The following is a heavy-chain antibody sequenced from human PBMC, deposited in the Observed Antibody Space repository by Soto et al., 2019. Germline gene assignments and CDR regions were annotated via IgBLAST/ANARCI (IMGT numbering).Heavy chain of an antibody. V-gene: IGHV3-7*05. D-gene: IGHD1-26*01. J-gene: IGHJ4*02. CDR2: IDGEGGEK. Sequence: PGGSLRLSCETSEYTCSRYWMTWVRRTPGKGLEWVANIDGEGGEKNYADSVKGRFTISRDNAKKSLYLQMNSLRAEDTAVYYCARGLYNGSPHLFYWGQGTLVTVSS. CDR3: ARGLYNGSPHLFY. CDR1: EYTCSRYW.